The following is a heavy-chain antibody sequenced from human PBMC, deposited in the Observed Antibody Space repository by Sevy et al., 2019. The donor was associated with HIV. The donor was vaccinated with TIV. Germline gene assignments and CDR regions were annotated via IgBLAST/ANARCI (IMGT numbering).Heavy chain of an antibody. CDR1: GITFSYYS. CDR2: ISSSSSNI. J-gene: IGHJ6*02. Sequence: GESLMISCVGSGITFSYYSMNWVRQAPGKGLEWVSSISSSSSNIYYADSLKGQFTISRDNAKKSLYLQMNSLRAEDTAVYYCARDRDGSGSSGGYGMDVWGQGTTVTVSS. V-gene: IGHV3-21*01. CDR3: ARDRDGSGSSGGYGMDV. D-gene: IGHD3-10*01.